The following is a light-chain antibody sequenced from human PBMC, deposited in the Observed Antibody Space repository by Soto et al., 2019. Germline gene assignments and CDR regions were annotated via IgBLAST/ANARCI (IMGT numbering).Light chain of an antibody. CDR1: TSNVGSNY. CDR2: KND. CDR3: AAWDDNLILWG. J-gene: IGLJ3*02. V-gene: IGLV1-47*01. Sequence: QSLLTQPPSASGTPGQRVTISCSGLTSNVGSNYVYWYQQLPGTAPKVVIYKNDQRPSRVPNRFSASKSGTSASLTISGLRSEDEADYYCAAWDDNLILWGFGGGTKLTVL.